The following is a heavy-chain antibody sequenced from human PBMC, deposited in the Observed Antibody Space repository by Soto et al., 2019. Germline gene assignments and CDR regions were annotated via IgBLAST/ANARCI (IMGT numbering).Heavy chain of an antibody. CDR1: GVSISSGNW. Sequence: SETLSLTCAVSGVSISSGNWWTWVRQTPQRGLEYIGEIFHDGTANYYPSFERRVAISVDTSKNQLSLKLTPVTAADTAIYFCARLVYDTRLNYMYFDFWGQGALVTVSS. J-gene: IGHJ4*02. V-gene: IGHV4-4*02. CDR2: IFHDGTA. D-gene: IGHD3-10*01. CDR3: ARLVYDTRLNYMYFDF.